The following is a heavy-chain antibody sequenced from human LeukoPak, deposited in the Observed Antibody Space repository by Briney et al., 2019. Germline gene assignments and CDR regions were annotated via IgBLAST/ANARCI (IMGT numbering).Heavy chain of an antibody. V-gene: IGHV3-21*01. D-gene: IGHD1-26*01. CDR3: ARGYSGSYPDAFDI. CDR1: GFTFSSYS. CDR2: ISSSSSYI. J-gene: IGHJ3*02. Sequence: GGSLRLSCAASGFTFSSYSMNWVRQAPGKGLEWVSSISSSSSYIYYADSVKGRFTISRDNAKNSLYLQMNSLRAEDTAVYYCARGYSGSYPDAFDIWGQGTMVTVSS.